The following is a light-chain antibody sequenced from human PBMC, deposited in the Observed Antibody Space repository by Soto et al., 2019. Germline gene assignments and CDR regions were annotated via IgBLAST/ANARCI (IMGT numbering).Light chain of an antibody. CDR1: TRDVGRYNY. V-gene: IGLV2-14*01. Sequence: QSALTQPASVSGSPGQSITISCTGTTRDVGRYNYVSWHQQHPGKAPKLLIFDVSNRPSGVSDRFSGSKSGNTASLTISGLQAEDEADYYCNSYTTGTTWVFGGGTKLTVL. CDR3: NSYTTGTTWV. J-gene: IGLJ3*02. CDR2: DVS.